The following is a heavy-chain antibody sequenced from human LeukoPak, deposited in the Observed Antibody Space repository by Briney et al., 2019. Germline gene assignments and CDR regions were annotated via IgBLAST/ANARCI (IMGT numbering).Heavy chain of an antibody. V-gene: IGHV3-48*01. Sequence: GGSLRLSCAASGFTFSSYSMNWVRQAPGKGLEWVSYISSSSSTIYYADSVKGRLTISRDNAKNSLYLQMNSLRAEDTAVYYCARDPYYYDSRGYYFDYWGQGTLVTVSS. CDR1: GFTFSSYS. CDR2: ISSSSSTI. J-gene: IGHJ4*02. CDR3: ARDPYYYDSRGYYFDY. D-gene: IGHD3-22*01.